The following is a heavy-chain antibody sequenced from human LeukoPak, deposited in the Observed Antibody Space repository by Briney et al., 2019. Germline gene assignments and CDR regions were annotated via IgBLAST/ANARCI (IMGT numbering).Heavy chain of an antibody. D-gene: IGHD3-10*01. J-gene: IGHJ4*02. Sequence: SETLSLTCTVSGGSISSYYWSWIRQPAGKGLEWIGRIYTSGSTDYNPSLRSRLTISVDTSKNQFSLKLRSVTAADTAEYYCAREGEGVPLNYYGSGSHIPIDYWGQGTLVTVSS. CDR3: AREGEGVPLNYYGSGSHIPIDY. CDR2: IYTSGST. V-gene: IGHV4-4*07. CDR1: GGSISSYY.